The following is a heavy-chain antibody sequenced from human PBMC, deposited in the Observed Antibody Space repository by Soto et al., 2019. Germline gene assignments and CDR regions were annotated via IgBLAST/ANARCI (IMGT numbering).Heavy chain of an antibody. J-gene: IGHJ4*02. V-gene: IGHV5-51*01. CDR1: GYSFATYW. CDR3: ARQGGPDTLMIIDY. Sequence: PGETLKISWRVSGYSFATYWIARVSQMCGKGLEWVGIIHPGDSETRDSRSRQGRVTISADRSINSAYLQWSSLKASDTAMYYCARQGGPDTLMIIDYWGQGTLVNVSS. D-gene: IGHD5-18*01. CDR2: IHPGDSET.